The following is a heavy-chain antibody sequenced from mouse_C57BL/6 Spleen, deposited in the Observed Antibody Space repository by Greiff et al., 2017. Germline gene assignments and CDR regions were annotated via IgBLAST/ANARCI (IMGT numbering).Heavy chain of an antibody. D-gene: IGHD1-1*01. CDR3: ARFSSPYWYFDV. CDR1: GFSLTSYG. Sequence: QVQLQQSGPGLVQPSQSLSITCTVSGFSLTSYGVHWVRQSPGKGLEWVGVIWGGGSTDYNAAFLSRLSISKDNSKSQVFFKMNSLQADDTAIYYCARFSSPYWYFDVWGTGTTVTVSS. J-gene: IGHJ1*03. V-gene: IGHV2-2*01. CDR2: IWGGGST.